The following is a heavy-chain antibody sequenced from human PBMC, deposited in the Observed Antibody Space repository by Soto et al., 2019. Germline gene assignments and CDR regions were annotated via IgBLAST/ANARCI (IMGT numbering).Heavy chain of an antibody. Sequence: GXSVKVSCKASGGTFSSYAIRWVRQAPVQGLEWMGGIIPIFGTANYAQKFQGRVTITADESTSTAYMELSSLRSEDTAVYYCARDDWVWSGRNYYYYYGMDVWGQGTTVTVSS. CDR1: GGTFSSYA. V-gene: IGHV1-69*01. CDR3: ARDDWVWSGRNYYYYYGMDV. J-gene: IGHJ6*02. D-gene: IGHD3-3*01. CDR2: IIPIFGTA.